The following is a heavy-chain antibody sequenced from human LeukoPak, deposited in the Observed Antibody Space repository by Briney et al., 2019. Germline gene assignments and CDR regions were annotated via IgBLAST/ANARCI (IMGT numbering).Heavy chain of an antibody. Sequence: SQTLSLTCTVSGGSISSGGYYWSWIRQPPGKGLEWIGYIYHSGSTYYNPSLKSRVTISVDRSKNQFSLKLSSVTAADTAVYYCARHLGYCSSTSCPGTDYWGQGTPVTVSS. J-gene: IGHJ4*02. D-gene: IGHD2-2*01. V-gene: IGHV4-30-2*01. CDR2: IYHSGST. CDR1: GGSISSGGYY. CDR3: ARHLGYCSSTSCPGTDY.